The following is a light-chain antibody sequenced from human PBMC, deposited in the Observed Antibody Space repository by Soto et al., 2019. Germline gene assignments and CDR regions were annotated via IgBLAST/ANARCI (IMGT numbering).Light chain of an antibody. V-gene: IGKV3-15*01. CDR3: QQYNNWPLT. CDR1: QSVSSN. J-gene: IGKJ4*01. Sequence: EMVMTQSPATLSVSPGERATLSCRASQSVSSNLAWYQQKPGQAPRLLINDASTRATGIPARFSGSGSGTEFTLTISSLQSEDFAIYYCQQYNNWPLTFGGGTKVEIK. CDR2: DAS.